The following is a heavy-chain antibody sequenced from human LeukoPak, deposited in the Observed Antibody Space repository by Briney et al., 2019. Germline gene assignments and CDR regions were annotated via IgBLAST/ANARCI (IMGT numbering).Heavy chain of an antibody. D-gene: IGHD2-21*02. Sequence: ASVEVSCMASGYTFTSYYMHWVRQAPGQGRKGMGIINPSGGSTSYEQKFQGRVTMTRDMSTSTVYMELRSLRSEDTAVYYCARDGGLCGGDCYPHGWFDPWGQGTLVTVSS. J-gene: IGHJ5*02. CDR2: INPSGGST. CDR1: GYTFTSYY. CDR3: ARDGGLCGGDCYPHGWFDP. V-gene: IGHV1-46*01.